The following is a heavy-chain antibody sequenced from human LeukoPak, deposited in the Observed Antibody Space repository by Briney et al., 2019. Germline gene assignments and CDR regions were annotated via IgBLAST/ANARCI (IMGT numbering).Heavy chain of an antibody. V-gene: IGHV3-21*01. CDR3: ARALSGGYAFDI. D-gene: IGHD2-15*01. CDR2: ISSSSSYI. Sequence: GGSLRLSCAASGFTFSSYSMNWVRQAPGKGLEWVSSISSSSSYIYYADSVKGRFTISRGNAKNSLYLQMNSLRAEDTAVYYCARALSGGYAFDIWGQGTMVTASS. CDR1: GFTFSSYS. J-gene: IGHJ3*02.